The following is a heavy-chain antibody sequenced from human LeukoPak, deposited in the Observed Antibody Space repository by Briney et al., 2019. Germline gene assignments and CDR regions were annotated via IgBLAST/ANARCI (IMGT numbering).Heavy chain of an antibody. CDR1: GFTFSTYS. V-gene: IGHV3-64D*09. CDR2: ISSNGGST. Sequence: PGGSLRLSCAASGFTFSTYSMTWVRQAPGKGLEYVSAISSNGGSTYYADSVKGRFTISRDNSKNTLYLQMSSLRAEDTAVYYCVKRVVVMRAPGDYWGQGTLVTVSS. D-gene: IGHD3-22*01. J-gene: IGHJ4*02. CDR3: VKRVVVMRAPGDY.